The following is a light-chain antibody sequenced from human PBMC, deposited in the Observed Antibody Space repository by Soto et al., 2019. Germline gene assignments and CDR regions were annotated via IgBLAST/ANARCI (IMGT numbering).Light chain of an antibody. CDR3: QSYDSSLSGYV. CDR2: GNS. J-gene: IGLJ1*01. V-gene: IGLV1-40*01. Sequence: QSVLTQPPSVSGAPGQRVTISCTGSSSNIGAGYDVHWYQQLPGTAPKLLIYGNSNRPSGVPDRFSGSKSGTSASLAITGLQDVDEADYYCQSYDSSLSGYVFGTGTKLTVL. CDR1: SSNIGAGYD.